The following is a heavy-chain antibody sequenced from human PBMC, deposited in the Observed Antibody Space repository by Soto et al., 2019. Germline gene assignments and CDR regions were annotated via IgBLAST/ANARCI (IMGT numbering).Heavy chain of an antibody. Sequence: ASVKVSCKASGYTFTSYDINWVRQATGQGLEWLGWMNPNSGNTGYAQKFQGRVTMTRNTSISTAYMELSSLRSEDTAVYYCARGPAPPVVPAPWSNWFDPWGQGTLVTVSS. CDR2: MNPNSGNT. CDR3: ARGPAPPVVPAPWSNWFDP. CDR1: GYTFTSYD. J-gene: IGHJ5*02. V-gene: IGHV1-8*01. D-gene: IGHD2-2*01.